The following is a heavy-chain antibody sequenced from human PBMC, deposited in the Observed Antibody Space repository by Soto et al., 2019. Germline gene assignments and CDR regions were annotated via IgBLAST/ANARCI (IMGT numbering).Heavy chain of an antibody. V-gene: IGHV3-23*01. J-gene: IGHJ4*02. CDR1: GFTFSSYA. CDR2: ISGSGGST. CDR3: EKDCSSTSCSTAFDY. D-gene: IGHD2-2*01. Sequence: EVQLLESGGGLVQPGGSLRLSCAASGFTFSSYAMSWVRQAPGKGLEWVSAISGSGGSTYYADSVKGRFTISRDNSKNTQYLQMNSLRAEDTAVYYCEKDCSSTSCSTAFDYWGQGTLVTVSS.